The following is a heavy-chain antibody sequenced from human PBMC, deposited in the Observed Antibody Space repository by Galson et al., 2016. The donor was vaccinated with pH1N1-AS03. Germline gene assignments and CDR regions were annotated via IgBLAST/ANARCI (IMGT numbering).Heavy chain of an antibody. CDR2: IKQDGSEQ. CDR1: GFSFSSHW. CDR3: LRASDY. J-gene: IGHJ4*02. V-gene: IGHV3-7*01. Sequence: LRLSCAASGFSFSSHWMRWVRQAPGKGLECVANIKQDGSEQYYVDSVEGRFTISRDNAKNSLYLQMNSLRADDTAVYYCLRASDYWGQGTLVTVSS.